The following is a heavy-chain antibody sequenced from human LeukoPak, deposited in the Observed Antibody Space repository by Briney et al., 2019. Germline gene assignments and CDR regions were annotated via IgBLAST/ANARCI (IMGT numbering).Heavy chain of an antibody. CDR2: IPYDGSNK. CDR1: GFSISNYG. J-gene: IGHJ3*01. V-gene: IGHV3-30*02. CDR3: AKDTPVSK. Sequence: GGSLRLSCAASGFSISNYGMHWIRQAPGKGLEWVAFIPYDGSNKYYSDSVKGRFTISKDNSKTTLYLQMNSLRDYDTAVYYCAKDTPVSKRGQGTMVNVSS.